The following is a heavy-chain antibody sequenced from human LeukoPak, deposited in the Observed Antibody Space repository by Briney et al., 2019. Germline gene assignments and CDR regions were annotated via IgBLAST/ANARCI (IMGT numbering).Heavy chain of an antibody. CDR1: GGSISSSNYY. CDR3: ARDRWELRREGFDY. J-gene: IGHJ4*02. D-gene: IGHD1-26*01. CDR2: IYYSGST. Sequence: SETLSLTCTVSGGSISSSNYYWGWIRQPPGKGLEWIGSIYYSGSTYYNPSLKSRVTISVDTSKNQFSLKVNSVTAADTAVYYCARDRWELRREGFDYWGQGTLVTVSS. V-gene: IGHV4-39*02.